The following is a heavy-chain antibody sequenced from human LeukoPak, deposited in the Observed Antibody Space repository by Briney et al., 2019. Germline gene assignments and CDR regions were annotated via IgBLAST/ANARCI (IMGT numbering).Heavy chain of an antibody. V-gene: IGHV3-11*01. D-gene: IGHD3-10*01. CDR3: AREDTMVRPFDY. CDR1: GFTFSDYY. CDR2: ISSSGSTI. Sequence: PGGSLRLSCAASGFTFSDYYTSWIRQAPGKGLEWVSYISSSGSTIYYADSVKGRFTISRDNAKNSLYLQMNSLRAEDTAVYYCAREDTMVRPFDYWGQGTLVTVSS. J-gene: IGHJ4*02.